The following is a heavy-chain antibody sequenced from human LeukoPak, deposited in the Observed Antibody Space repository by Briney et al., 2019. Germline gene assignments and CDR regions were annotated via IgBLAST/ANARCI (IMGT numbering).Heavy chain of an antibody. J-gene: IGHJ4*02. D-gene: IGHD1-1*01. V-gene: IGHV4-39*01. CDR1: GGSISSTNYY. CDR2: VYYSGST. CDR3: ARHSWHDGLDY. Sequence: PSETLSLTCTVSGGSISSTNYYWGWIRQPPGKGLEWIASVYYSGSTYDNPSLKSRLTIFVDTSKNQFSLELSSVTAADTAVYFCARHSWHDGLDYWGQGTLVSVSS.